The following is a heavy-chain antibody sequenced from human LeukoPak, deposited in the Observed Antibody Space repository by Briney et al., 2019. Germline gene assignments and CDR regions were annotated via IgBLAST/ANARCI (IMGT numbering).Heavy chain of an antibody. D-gene: IGHD3-10*01. CDR1: GFTFSGNY. CDR2: IYSGGNT. CDR3: ARVADYYVSGHFDY. Sequence: GGSLRLSCAASGFTFSGNYMIWVRQTPGKRLEWVSLIYSGGNTYYTDSVKGLFTISRDNSENTLYLQMNSLRTEDTAVYYCARVADYYVSGHFDYWGQGTLVTVSS. J-gene: IGHJ4*02. V-gene: IGHV3-53*01.